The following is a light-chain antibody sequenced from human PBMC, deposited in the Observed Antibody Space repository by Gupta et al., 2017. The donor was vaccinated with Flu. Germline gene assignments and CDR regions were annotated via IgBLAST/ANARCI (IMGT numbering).Light chain of an antibody. J-gene: IGKJ1*01. CDR2: AAS. V-gene: IGKV1-39*01. CDR3: QQSYSTPRT. CDR1: QSISSY. Sequence: PSSLYASVGDRVTITCRASQSISSYLNWYQQKPGKAPKLLIYAASSLQSGVPSRFSGSGSGTDFTLTISSLQPEDFATYYCQQSYSTPRTFGQGTKVEIK.